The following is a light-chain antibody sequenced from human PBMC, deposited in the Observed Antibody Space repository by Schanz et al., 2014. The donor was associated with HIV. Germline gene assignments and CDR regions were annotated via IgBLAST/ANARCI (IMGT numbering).Light chain of an antibody. CDR1: SSDVGGYNY. CDR2: DVN. CDR3: SSYTSSSTYVM. J-gene: IGLJ3*02. Sequence: QSVLTQPASVSGPPGQSITISCTGTSSDVGGYNYVSWYQQHPGEAPKLMIYDVNNRPSGVSNRFSGSKSGNTASLTISGLQAEDEADYYCSSYTSSSTYVMFGGGTKLTVL. V-gene: IGLV2-14*03.